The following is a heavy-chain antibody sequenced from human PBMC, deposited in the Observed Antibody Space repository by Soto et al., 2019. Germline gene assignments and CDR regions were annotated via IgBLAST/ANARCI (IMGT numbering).Heavy chain of an antibody. J-gene: IGHJ6*02. V-gene: IGHV1-8*01. CDR1: GYTFASYD. CDR2: MNPNSGNT. Sequence: AASVKVSCKASGYTFASYDINWVRQATGQGLEWMGWMNPNSGNTGYAQKFQGRVTMTRNTSISTAYMELSSLRSEDTAVYYCARRGGHYDFWSGCRGYYYYGMDVWGRGTTVTVSS. D-gene: IGHD3-3*01. CDR3: ARRGGHYDFWSGCRGYYYYGMDV.